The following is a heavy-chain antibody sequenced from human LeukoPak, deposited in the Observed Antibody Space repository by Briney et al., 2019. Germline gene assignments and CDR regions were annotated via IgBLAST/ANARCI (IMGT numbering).Heavy chain of an antibody. D-gene: IGHD3-10*01. J-gene: IGHJ5*02. Sequence: GGSLRLSCAASGFTFSSYWMSWVRQAPGKGLEGVANIKQDGSEKYYVDSAKGRFTIFRDNAKNSLYLPMNSLRAEDTAVYYCARDGDYYYGSGSSQFGFDPWGQGTLVTVSS. CDR1: GFTFSSYW. V-gene: IGHV3-7*01. CDR2: IKQDGSEK. CDR3: ARDGDYYYGSGSSQFGFDP.